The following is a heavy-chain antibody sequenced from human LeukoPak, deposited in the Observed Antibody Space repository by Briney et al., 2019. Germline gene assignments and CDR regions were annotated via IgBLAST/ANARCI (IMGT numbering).Heavy chain of an antibody. Sequence: SETLSLTCTVSGGSISSSTHYWGWIRQAPGKRLECIGTIYYSGSSYYNPSLKSRVTMSVDTSKNQFSLRLSSVTAADTAVYYCARLPAITTYYYYYMDVWGKGTMVTVS. V-gene: IGHV4-39*01. CDR3: ARLPAITTYYYYYMDV. D-gene: IGHD3-16*01. J-gene: IGHJ6*03. CDR2: IYYSGSS. CDR1: GGSISSSTHY.